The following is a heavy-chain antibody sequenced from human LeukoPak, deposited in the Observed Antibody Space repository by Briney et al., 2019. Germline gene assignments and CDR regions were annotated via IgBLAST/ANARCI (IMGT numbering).Heavy chain of an antibody. V-gene: IGHV4-34*01. CDR3: ARERFVVVPAAHYYYYYYMDV. Sequence: SETLSLTCAVYGGSFSGYYWSWIRQPPGKGLEGIGEINHSGGTNYNPSLKSRVTISVDTSKNQFSLKLSSVTAADTAVYYCARERFVVVPAAHYYYYYYMDVWGKGTTVTVSS. CDR2: INHSGGT. D-gene: IGHD2-2*01. J-gene: IGHJ6*03. CDR1: GGSFSGYY.